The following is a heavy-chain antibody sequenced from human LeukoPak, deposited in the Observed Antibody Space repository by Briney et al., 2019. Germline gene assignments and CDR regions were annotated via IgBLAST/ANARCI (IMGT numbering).Heavy chain of an antibody. CDR3: ARDFYHYYDSSGYPDGFDI. CDR1: GGSISSYY. J-gene: IGHJ3*02. V-gene: IGHV4-59*12. Sequence: SETLSLTCTLSGGSISSYYWSWIRQPPGKGLEWIGYIYYSGSTNYNPSLKSRVTISVDTSKNQFSLKLSSVTAADTAVYYCARDFYHYYDSSGYPDGFDIWGQGTMVTVSS. D-gene: IGHD3-22*01. CDR2: IYYSGST.